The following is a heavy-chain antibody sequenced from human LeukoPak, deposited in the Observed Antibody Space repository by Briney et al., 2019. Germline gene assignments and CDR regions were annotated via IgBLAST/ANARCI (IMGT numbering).Heavy chain of an antibody. D-gene: IGHD6-13*01. V-gene: IGHV4-4*07. CDR3: AAEQQLVGFVY. CDR2: IYTSGST. CDR1: GGSISSYY. J-gene: IGHJ4*02. Sequence: SETLSLTCTVSGGSISSYYWSWIRQPAGKGLEWIGRIYTSGSTNYNPSLKSRVTMSVDTSKNQFSLKLSSMTAADTAVYYCAAEQQLVGFVYWGQGTLVTVSS.